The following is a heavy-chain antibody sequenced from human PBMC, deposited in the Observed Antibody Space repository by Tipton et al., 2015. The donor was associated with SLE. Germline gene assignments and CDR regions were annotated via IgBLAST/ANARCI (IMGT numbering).Heavy chain of an antibody. CDR1: GFTFSNYA. CDR3: ARPRGDFGDYGMAV. J-gene: IGHJ6*02. CDR2: IYTDGNT. V-gene: IGHV3-23*03. Sequence: SLRLSCAASGFTFSNYAMNWVRQAPGKGLEWVSLIYTDGNTYYGDSVKGRFTISRDNSKNALYLQLNTLRPEDTAVYYCARPRGDFGDYGMAVWGQGTTVTVSS. D-gene: IGHD4-17*01.